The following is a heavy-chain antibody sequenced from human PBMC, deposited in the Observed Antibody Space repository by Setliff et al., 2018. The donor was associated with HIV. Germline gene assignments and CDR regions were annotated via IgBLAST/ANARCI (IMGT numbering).Heavy chain of an antibody. CDR2: MNPSTGEI. V-gene: IGHV1-8*01. CDR1: GYSFTGDD. J-gene: IGHJ4*02. D-gene: IGHD2-21*01. CDR3: ARPSHVYGDNGPLGY. Sequence: ASVKVSCKTSGYSFTGDDINWVRQATGQGLEWMAWMNPSTGEIGYAQKFQGRLTMTRDSSISTAYMELRGLRSEDTAIYYCARPSHVYGDNGPLGYWGQGTLVTVSS.